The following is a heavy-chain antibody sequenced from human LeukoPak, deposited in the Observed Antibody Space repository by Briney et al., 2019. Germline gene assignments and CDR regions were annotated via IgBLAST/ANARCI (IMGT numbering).Heavy chain of an antibody. J-gene: IGHJ4*02. CDR1: GYTLTELS. CDR2: FDPEDGET. D-gene: IGHD3-22*01. Sequence: ASVKVSCKVYGYTLTELSMHWVRQAPGKGLEWMGGFDPEDGETIYAQKFQGRVTMTEDKSTDTAYMELSSLRSEDTAVYYCATVQKQDYDTRPYYDHWAQGTLVTVSS. CDR3: ATVQKQDYDTRPYYDH. V-gene: IGHV1-24*01.